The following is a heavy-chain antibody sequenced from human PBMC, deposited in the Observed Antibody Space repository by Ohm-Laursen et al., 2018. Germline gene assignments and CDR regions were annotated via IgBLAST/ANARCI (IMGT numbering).Heavy chain of an antibody. CDR2: ISGSGGST. Sequence: SLRLSCAASGFTFNTFYMSWVRQAPGKGLEWVSAISGSGGSTYYADSVKGRFTISRDNSKNTLYLQMNSLRAEDTAVYYCAKSRVDSYYYYGMDVWGQGTTVTVSS. CDR1: GFTFNTFY. D-gene: IGHD3-9*01. CDR3: AKSRVDSYYYYGMDV. V-gene: IGHV3-23*01. J-gene: IGHJ6*02.